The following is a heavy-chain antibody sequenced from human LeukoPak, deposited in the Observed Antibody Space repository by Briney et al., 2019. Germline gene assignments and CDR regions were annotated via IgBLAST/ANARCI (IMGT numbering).Heavy chain of an antibody. Sequence: GRSLRLSCTASGFTFSSYAMSWVRQAPGKGLEWGSIISGSGGSAYYAHSVKGRFTISRDNSKNTLYLQMNSLRAEDTAVYYCAKALAAAGTVVSCFDYWGQGTLVTVSS. D-gene: IGHD6-13*01. CDR2: ISGSGGSA. CDR1: GFTFSSYA. CDR3: AKALAAAGTVVSCFDY. V-gene: IGHV3-23*01. J-gene: IGHJ4*02.